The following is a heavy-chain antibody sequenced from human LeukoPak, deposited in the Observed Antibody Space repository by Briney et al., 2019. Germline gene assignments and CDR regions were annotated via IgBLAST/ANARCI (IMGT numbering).Heavy chain of an antibody. D-gene: IGHD6-13*01. CDR3: ARIEYSSSWYYFDY. V-gene: IGHV1-69*05. Sequence: SVKVSCKASGGTFSSYAISWVRQAPGQGLEWMGRIIPIFGTANCAQKFQGRVTITTDESTSTAYMELSSLRSEDTAVYYCARIEYSSSWYYFDYWGQGTLVTVSS. CDR1: GGTFSSYA. J-gene: IGHJ4*02. CDR2: IIPIFGTA.